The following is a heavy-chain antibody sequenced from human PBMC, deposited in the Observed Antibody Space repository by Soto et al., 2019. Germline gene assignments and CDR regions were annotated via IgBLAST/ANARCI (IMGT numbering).Heavy chain of an antibody. CDR3: AGDPGIAALRVVMDF. CDR2: IIPIFGTA. D-gene: IGHD6-6*01. V-gene: IGHV1-69*13. J-gene: IGHJ6*04. Sequence: PVKVSSKASGGTLSSYASCWLRQDPGQGLEWMGGIIPIFGTANYAQKFQGRVTITADESTSTAYMELSSLRSEDTALFFFAGDPGIAALRVVMDFWGKGSSVTVS. CDR1: GGTLSSYA.